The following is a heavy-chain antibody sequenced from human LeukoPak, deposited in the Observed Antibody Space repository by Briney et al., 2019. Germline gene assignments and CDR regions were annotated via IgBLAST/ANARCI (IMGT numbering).Heavy chain of an antibody. CDR3: ARNSVVGDTAMVSFDY. CDR1: GGSISSYY. V-gene: IGHV4-4*07. CDR2: IYTSGST. J-gene: IGHJ4*02. D-gene: IGHD5-18*01. Sequence: PSETLSLTCTVSGGSISSYYWSWIRQPAGKGLEWIGRIYTSGSTNYNPSLKSRVTISVDTSKNQFSLKLSSVTAADTAVYYCARNSVVGDTAMVSFDYWGQGTLVTVSS.